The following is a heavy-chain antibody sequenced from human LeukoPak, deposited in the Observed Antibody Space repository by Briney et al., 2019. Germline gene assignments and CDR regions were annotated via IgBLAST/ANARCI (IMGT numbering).Heavy chain of an antibody. Sequence: GGSLRLSCVASGLTFSSHAMTWVRQTPGKGLEWVSGITGSGGSTYHADSVKGRFTISRDNSKNTLYLQMNSLRAEDTAVYYCAKVLCGGDCYSRVWYFDYWGQGTLVTVSS. CDR2: ITGSGGST. CDR3: AKVLCGGDCYSRVWYFDY. J-gene: IGHJ4*02. CDR1: GLTFSSHA. V-gene: IGHV3-23*01. D-gene: IGHD2-21*02.